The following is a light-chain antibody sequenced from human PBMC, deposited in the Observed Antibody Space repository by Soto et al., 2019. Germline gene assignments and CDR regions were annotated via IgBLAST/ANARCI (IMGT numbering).Light chain of an antibody. CDR1: QRLLHSDGYNY. V-gene: IGKV2-28*01. CDR2: LGS. J-gene: IGKJ3*01. Sequence: DIVMTQSPLSLPVTPGEPASISCRSSQRLLHSDGYNYLDWYVMKPGQSPRLLISLGSKRASGIADMFSGSGSGTDFILKISRVEADDVGVYYCMQGLQNVPTCGPGTKVDIK. CDR3: MQGLQNVPT.